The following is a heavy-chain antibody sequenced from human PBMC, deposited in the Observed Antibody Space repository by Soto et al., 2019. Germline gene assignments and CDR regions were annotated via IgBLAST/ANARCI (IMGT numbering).Heavy chain of an antibody. CDR3: AKLPLSMQYFDY. Sequence: EVQVLQSGGGLVQPGGSLRLSCAASGFTFSSYAMSWVRQAPGKGLEWVSVIRGSGDRTYYADSVKGRFTISRDNSKNTLYLQMSSLRAEDTAAYYCAKLPLSMQYFDYWGQGTLVTVSS. J-gene: IGHJ4*02. V-gene: IGHV3-23*01. CDR2: IRGSGDRT. CDR1: GFTFSSYA. D-gene: IGHD2-2*01.